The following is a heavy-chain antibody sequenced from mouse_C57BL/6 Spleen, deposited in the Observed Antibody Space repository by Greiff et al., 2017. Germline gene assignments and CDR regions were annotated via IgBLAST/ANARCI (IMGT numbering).Heavy chain of an antibody. D-gene: IGHD3-2*02. Sequence: ESGPGLVKPSQSLSLTCSVTGYSITSGYYWNWIRQFPGNKLEWMGYISYDGSNNYNPSLKNRISITRDTSKNQFFLKLNSVTTEDTATYYCARGGTAQDYWGQGTTLTVSS. J-gene: IGHJ2*01. CDR3: ARGGTAQDY. CDR2: ISYDGSN. CDR1: GYSITSGYY. V-gene: IGHV3-6*01.